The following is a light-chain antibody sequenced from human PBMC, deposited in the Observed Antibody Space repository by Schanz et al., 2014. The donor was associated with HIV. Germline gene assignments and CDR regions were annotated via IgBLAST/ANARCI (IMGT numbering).Light chain of an antibody. CDR1: SSDVGGYNY. V-gene: IGLV2-8*01. CDR2: EVS. CDR3: SSYAATSNVL. J-gene: IGLJ3*02. Sequence: QSALTQPPSASGSPGQSVNISCTGTSSDVGGYNYVSWYQQHPGKAPKVLIFEVSKRLSGVPDRFSGSKSGNTASLTVSGLQADDEADYYCSSYAATSNVLFGGGTKLTVL.